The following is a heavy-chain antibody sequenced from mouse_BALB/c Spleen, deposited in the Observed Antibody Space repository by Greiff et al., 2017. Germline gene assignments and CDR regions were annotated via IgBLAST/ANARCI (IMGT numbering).Heavy chain of an antibody. CDR1: GFTFSSYT. J-gene: IGHJ3*01. V-gene: IGHV5-12-2*01. CDR2: ISNGGGST. CDR3: ARHETMITTGAWFAY. D-gene: IGHD2-4*01. Sequence: EVKVVESGGGLVQPGGSLKLSCAASGFTFSSYTMSWVRQTPEKRLEWVAYISNGGGSTYYPDTVKGRFTISRDNAKNTLYLQMSSLKSEDTAMYYCARHETMITTGAWFAYWGQGTLVTVSA.